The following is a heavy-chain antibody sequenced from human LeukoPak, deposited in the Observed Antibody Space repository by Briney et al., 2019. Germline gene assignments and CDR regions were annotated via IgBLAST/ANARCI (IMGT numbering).Heavy chain of an antibody. D-gene: IGHD3-16*02. V-gene: IGHV4-31*03. J-gene: IGHJ4*02. CDR1: GGSISSGGYY. CDR3: ARSVKYYFDY. Sequence: PSQTLSLTCTVSGGSISSGGYYWSWIRQHPGKGLEWIGYIYYSGSTYYNPSLESRVTISVDTSKNQFSLKLSSVTAADTAVYYCARSVKYYFDYWGQGTLVAVSS. CDR2: IYYSGST.